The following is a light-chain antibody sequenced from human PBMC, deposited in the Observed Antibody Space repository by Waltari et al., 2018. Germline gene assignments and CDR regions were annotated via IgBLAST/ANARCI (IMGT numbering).Light chain of an antibody. Sequence: SVLTQPPSVSAAPGQRVTIPCSGSSPNIGHNYVFWYRQFPGTAPKLLIHENSERPAGIPGRFSGSKSGTSATLDITGLQAGDEADYYCGTWDSSLSGAVFGGGTHLTVL. CDR1: SPNIGHNY. V-gene: IGLV1-51*02. J-gene: IGLJ7*01. CDR2: ENS. CDR3: GTWDSSLSGAV.